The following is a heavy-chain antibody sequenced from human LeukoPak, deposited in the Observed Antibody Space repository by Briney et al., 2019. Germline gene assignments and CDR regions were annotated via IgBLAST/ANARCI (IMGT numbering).Heavy chain of an antibody. CDR3: AREVVPAALGY. D-gene: IGHD2-2*01. CDR2: ISHSGST. J-gene: IGHJ4*02. CDR1: GGSITSGGYY. V-gene: IGHV4-30-2*01. Sequence: PSQTLSLTCTVSGGSITSGGYYWSWIRQPPGKDLEWIGYISHSGSTSYNPSVKSRVTISIDRSTNQFSLKLTSVTAANTAVYYCAREVVPAALGYWGQGTLVTVSS.